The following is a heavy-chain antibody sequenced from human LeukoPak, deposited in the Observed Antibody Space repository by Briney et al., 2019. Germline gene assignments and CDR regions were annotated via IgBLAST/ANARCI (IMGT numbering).Heavy chain of an antibody. CDR1: GFTFSSYA. CDR3: AFPRNYYGSGSLCYYYYGMDV. CDR2: ISGGGEST. D-gene: IGHD3-10*01. Sequence: PGGSLRLSCAASGFTFSSYAMTWVRQASGKGLEWVSAISGGGESTYHADSVKGRFTISRDNSKNTLYLQMNSLRAEDTAVYYCAFPRNYYGSGSLCYYYYGMDVWGQGTTVTVSS. V-gene: IGHV3-23*01. J-gene: IGHJ6*02.